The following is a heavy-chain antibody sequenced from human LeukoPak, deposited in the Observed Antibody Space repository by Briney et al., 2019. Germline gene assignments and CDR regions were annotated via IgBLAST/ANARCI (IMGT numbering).Heavy chain of an antibody. CDR2: IYHSGST. V-gene: IGHV4-4*02. D-gene: IGHD3-10*01. J-gene: IGHJ6*04. CDR3: ARDLGAGLLWFGEPHTYGMDV. Sequence: SGTLSLTCAVSGGSISSSNWWSWVRQPPGKGLEWIGEIYHSGSTNYNPSLKSRVTISVDKSKNQFSLKLSSVTAADTAVYYCARDLGAGLLWFGEPHTYGMDVWGNGTTVTVSS. CDR1: GGSISSSNW.